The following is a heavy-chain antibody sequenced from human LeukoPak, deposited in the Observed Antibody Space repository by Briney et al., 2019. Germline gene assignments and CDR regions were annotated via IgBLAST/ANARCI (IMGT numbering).Heavy chain of an antibody. Sequence: GGSLRLSCAASGFKFNGYGMHWVRQAPGKRLERVAVTWSDGSRKYYADSVKGRFTISRDNSKNTLYLQMSGLSADDTAVYYCARALYSGAWYGHDYWGQGTLVTVSS. V-gene: IGHV3-33*01. CDR3: ARALYSGAWYGHDY. CDR1: GFKFNGYG. CDR2: TWSDGSRK. J-gene: IGHJ4*02. D-gene: IGHD6-19*01.